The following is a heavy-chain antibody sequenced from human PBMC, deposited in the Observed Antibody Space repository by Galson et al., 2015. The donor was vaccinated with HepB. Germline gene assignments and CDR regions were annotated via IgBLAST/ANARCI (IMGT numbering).Heavy chain of an antibody. V-gene: IGHV1-69*13. CDR3: AADHGYSSGWFDY. CDR2: IIPIFGTA. J-gene: IGHJ4*02. CDR1: GGTFSSYA. D-gene: IGHD6-19*01. Sequence: SVKVSCKASGGTFSSYAISWVRQAPGQGLEWMGGIIPIFGTANYAQKFQGRVTITADESTSTAYMELSSLRSEDTAVYYCAADHGYSSGWFDYWGQGTLVTVSS.